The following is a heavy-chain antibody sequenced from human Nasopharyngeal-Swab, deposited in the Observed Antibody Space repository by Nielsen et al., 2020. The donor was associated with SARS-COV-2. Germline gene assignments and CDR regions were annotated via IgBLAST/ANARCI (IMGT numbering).Heavy chain of an antibody. D-gene: IGHD3-16*01. V-gene: IGHV4-34*01. CDR3: ASMRPRYYYGMDV. CDR2: INHTGST. Sequence: WIRQPPGKGLEWIGEINHTGSTNYNPSLKSRVTISVDTSKNQFSLQLSSVTAADTAVYYCASMRPRYYYGMDVWAKGPRSPSP. J-gene: IGHJ6*02.